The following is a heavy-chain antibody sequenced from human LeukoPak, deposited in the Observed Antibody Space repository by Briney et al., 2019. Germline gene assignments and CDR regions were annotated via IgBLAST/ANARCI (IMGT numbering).Heavy chain of an antibody. V-gene: IGHV4-4*02. Sequence: PSETLSLTCTVSLESTTSNFSSWVRQPPGKGLEWIGEIHRSGSPNYNPSLQSRVTISIDRSRNQIVLELSSVTAADTAVYYCAREILGGFNPGAYWGQGTLVTVSS. D-gene: IGHD1-14*01. CDR1: LESTTSNF. CDR3: AREILGGFNPGAY. J-gene: IGHJ4*02. CDR2: IHRSGSP.